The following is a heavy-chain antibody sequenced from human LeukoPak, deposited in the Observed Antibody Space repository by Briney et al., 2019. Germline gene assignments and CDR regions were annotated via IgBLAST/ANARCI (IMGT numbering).Heavy chain of an antibody. CDR2: INPNSGGT. J-gene: IGHJ4*02. V-gene: IGHV1-2*02. CDR1: GYTFTSYY. CDR3: ARMDTAMAKLDY. D-gene: IGHD5-18*01. Sequence: ASVKVSCKASGYTFTSYYMHWVRQAPGQGLEWMGWINPNSGGTNYAQKFQGRVTMTRDTSITTDYMELSRLRSDHTAVYYCARMDTAMAKLDYRGQGTLVTVSS.